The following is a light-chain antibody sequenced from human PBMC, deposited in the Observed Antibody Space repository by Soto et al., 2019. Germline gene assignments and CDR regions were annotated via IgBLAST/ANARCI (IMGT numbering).Light chain of an antibody. CDR3: QQRSNWPIT. Sequence: IVMTQSPATLSLSPGERATLSCRASQSVSSYLAWYQQKPGQAPRLLIYDASNGATGIPARFSGSGSGTDFTLTISSLEPEDFAVYYCQQRSNWPITFGQGTRLEI. V-gene: IGKV3-11*01. CDR2: DAS. CDR1: QSVSSY. J-gene: IGKJ5*01.